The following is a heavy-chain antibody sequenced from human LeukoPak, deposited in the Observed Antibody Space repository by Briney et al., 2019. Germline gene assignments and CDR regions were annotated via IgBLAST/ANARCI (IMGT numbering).Heavy chain of an antibody. CDR1: GFTFSSYA. D-gene: IGHD4-23*01. CDR2: ISGSGGST. J-gene: IGHJ6*03. V-gene: IGHV3-23*01. Sequence: PGGSLRLFCAASGFTFSSYAMSWVRQAPGKGLEWVSAISGSGGSTYYADSVKGRFTISRDNSKNRLYLQMNSLRAEDTAVYYCAKVVTAYYYYYMDVWGQGTTVTVSS. CDR3: AKVVTAYYYYYMDV.